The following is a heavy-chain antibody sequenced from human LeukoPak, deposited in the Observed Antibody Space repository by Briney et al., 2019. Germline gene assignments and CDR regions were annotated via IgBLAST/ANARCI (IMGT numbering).Heavy chain of an antibody. J-gene: IGHJ6*02. V-gene: IGHV4-34*12. CDR1: GGSFTDYH. Sequence: LETLSLTCVDSGGSFTDYHWCCIRQPPGKGPEFIGEIFRRGSASSTPSLKSRDALSPETSKKQFSLNVRSVTAAEPRFYIGGSIFERIVTTRDAYYYYGMDVWGQGTTVTVSS. CDR2: IFRRGSA. D-gene: IGHD4-11*01. CDR3: GSIFERIVTTRDAYYYYGMDV.